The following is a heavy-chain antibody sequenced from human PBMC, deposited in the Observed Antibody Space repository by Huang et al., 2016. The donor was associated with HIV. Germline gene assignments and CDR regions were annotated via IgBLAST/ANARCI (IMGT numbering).Heavy chain of an antibody. D-gene: IGHD2-21*01. CDR3: AKAGRVIVGAREFFQH. J-gene: IGHJ1*01. CDR2: INPNSGGT. V-gene: IGHV1-2*02. CDR1: GYTFTGYY. Sequence: QVQLVQSGAEVGEPGASVNVSCKASGYTFTGYYIHWVRQAPGQGLEWMGWINPNSGGTNYAQKFQGRVTMTRDRSINTAYMELSRLRSDDTAVYYCAKAGRVIVGAREFFQHWGQGTLVSVSS.